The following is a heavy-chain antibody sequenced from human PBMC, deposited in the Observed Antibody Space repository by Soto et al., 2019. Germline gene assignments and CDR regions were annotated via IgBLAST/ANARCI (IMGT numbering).Heavy chain of an antibody. CDR1: VYTFSTYW. J-gene: IGHJ6*02. Sequence: GESLKISCEDSVYTFSTYWISWVRQTPGKGLEWMGVIDPSDSDTRYSPSFQGHVTISADKPTSTAYLQWSSLKASDTAMYYCARRGGLRYQIRPWIDYYYGMDVWGQGTTVTVSS. CDR2: IDPSDSDT. D-gene: IGHD3-9*01. CDR3: ARRGGLRYQIRPWIDYYYGMDV. V-gene: IGHV5-51*01.